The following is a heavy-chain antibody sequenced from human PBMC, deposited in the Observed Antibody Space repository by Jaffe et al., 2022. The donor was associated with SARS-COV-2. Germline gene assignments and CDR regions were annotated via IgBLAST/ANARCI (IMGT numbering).Heavy chain of an antibody. Sequence: EVQLVESGGGLVKPGGSLRLSCAASGFTFSNAWMSWVRQAPGKGLEWVGRIKSKTDGGTTDYAAPVKGRFTISRDDSKNTLYLQMNSLKTEDTAVYYCTTGVHDYGDYEFDPWGQGTLVTVSS. CDR3: TTGVHDYGDYEFDP. V-gene: IGHV3-15*01. J-gene: IGHJ5*02. CDR1: GFTFSNAW. D-gene: IGHD4-17*01. CDR2: IKSKTDGGTT.